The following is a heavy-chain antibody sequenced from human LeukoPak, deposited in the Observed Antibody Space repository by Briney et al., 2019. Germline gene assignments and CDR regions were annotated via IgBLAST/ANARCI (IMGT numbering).Heavy chain of an antibody. V-gene: IGHV1-69*04. J-gene: IGHJ4*02. Sequence: GASVKVSCKASGYTFTGYYMHWVRQAPGQGLEWMGRIIPILGIANYAQKFQGRVTITADKSTSTAYMELSSLRSEDTAVYYCARDGTWGPDDYSNYYFDYWGQGTLVTVSS. D-gene: IGHD4-11*01. CDR3: ARDGTWGPDDYSNYYFDY. CDR2: IIPILGIA. CDR1: GYTFTGYY.